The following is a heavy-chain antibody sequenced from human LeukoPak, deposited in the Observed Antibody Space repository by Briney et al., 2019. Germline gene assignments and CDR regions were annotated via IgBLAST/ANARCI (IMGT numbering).Heavy chain of an antibody. CDR3: VRVSSSIGAPGSDALDI. J-gene: IGHJ3*02. CDR1: GFTFSTYR. Sequence: GGSLRLSCAASGFTFSTYRMSWVRQAPGKGLEWVANIKQDGSEKYYVDSVKGRFTISRDNAKNSLYLQMNSLRAEDTAVYYCVRVSSSIGAPGSDALDIWGQGTMVTVSS. CDR2: IKQDGSEK. D-gene: IGHD6-13*01. V-gene: IGHV3-7*01.